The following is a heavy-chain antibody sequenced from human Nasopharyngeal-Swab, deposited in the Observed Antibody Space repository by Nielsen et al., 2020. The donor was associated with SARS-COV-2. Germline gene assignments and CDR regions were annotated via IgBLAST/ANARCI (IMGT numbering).Heavy chain of an antibody. CDR2: IKQDGSEK. D-gene: IGHD3-22*01. Sequence: WIRQPPGKGLEWVANIKQDGSEKYYVDSVKGRFTISRDNAKNSLYLQMNSLRAEDTAVYYCAGAGDSSGYYFYYYYGMDVWGQGTTVTVSS. V-gene: IGHV3-7*01. J-gene: IGHJ6*02. CDR3: AGAGDSSGYYFYYYYGMDV.